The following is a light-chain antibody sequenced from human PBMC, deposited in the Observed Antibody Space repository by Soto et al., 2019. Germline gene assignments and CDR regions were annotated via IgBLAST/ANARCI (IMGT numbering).Light chain of an antibody. CDR1: SSDVGDYNY. V-gene: IGLV2-14*01. J-gene: IGLJ1*01. Sequence: QSALTQPASVSWSPGQSITISCTGTSSDVGDYNYVSWYQQHPGKAPKLMIYDVSNRPSGVSNRFSGSKSGNTASLTISGLQAEDEADSYCSSYTSSSTLVVFGTGTKLTVL. CDR3: SSYTSSSTLVV. CDR2: DVS.